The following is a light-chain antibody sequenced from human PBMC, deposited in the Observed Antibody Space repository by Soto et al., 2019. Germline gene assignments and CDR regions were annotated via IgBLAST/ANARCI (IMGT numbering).Light chain of an antibody. CDR2: KAS. Sequence: DIQMTQSPSTLSASVGDRVTITCRASQSISLSLAWHQQKPGKAPKPLMYKASSVESGAPSRFSGSGSGTEITLTIRSRPPDRFATYYCQQFRYFPLTLGQGTKGEIK. CDR1: QSISLS. V-gene: IGKV1-5*03. CDR3: QQFRYFPLT. J-gene: IGKJ1*01.